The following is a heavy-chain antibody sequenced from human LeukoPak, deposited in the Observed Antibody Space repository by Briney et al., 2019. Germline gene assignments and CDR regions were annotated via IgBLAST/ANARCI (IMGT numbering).Heavy chain of an antibody. CDR1: GFTFSSYS. J-gene: IGHJ4*02. Sequence: GGSLRLPCAASGFTFSSYSMNWVRQAPGKGLEWVSSISSSSSYIYYADSVKGRFTISRDNAKNSLYLQMNSLRAEDTAVYYCASDGDYTDYFDYWGQGTLVTVSS. V-gene: IGHV3-21*01. D-gene: IGHD4-17*01. CDR3: ASDGDYTDYFDY. CDR2: ISSSSSYI.